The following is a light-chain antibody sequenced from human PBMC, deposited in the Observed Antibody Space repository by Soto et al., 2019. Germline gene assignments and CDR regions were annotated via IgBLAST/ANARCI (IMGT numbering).Light chain of an antibody. J-gene: IGKJ2*01. CDR2: GAS. V-gene: IGKV3-15*01. Sequence: EIVMTQSPATLSVSPGERATLSCRASQSVSSNLAWYQQKPGQAPRLLIYGASTRAAGFPARFSGSGSGTEFTLTISSLQSEDFAVYYCQQYNNWPPVYTLGQGTKLEIK. CDR3: QQYNNWPPVYT. CDR1: QSVSSN.